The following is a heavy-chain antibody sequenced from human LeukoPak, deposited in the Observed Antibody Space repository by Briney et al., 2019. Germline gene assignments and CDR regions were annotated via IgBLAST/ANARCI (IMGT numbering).Heavy chain of an antibody. Sequence: GGSLRLPCAASGFPSSNAWLSWVRQAPGKGLGWVSIISRTGGVTHYADSVKGRFTISRDNSKNTLFLQMNSLRAEDTAVFYCAKNPYFCGSTSCYNYFDSWGQGTLVTVSS. CDR3: AKNPYFCGSTSCYNYFDS. CDR2: ISRTGGVT. CDR1: GFPSSNAW. V-gene: IGHV3-23*01. J-gene: IGHJ4*02. D-gene: IGHD2-2*02.